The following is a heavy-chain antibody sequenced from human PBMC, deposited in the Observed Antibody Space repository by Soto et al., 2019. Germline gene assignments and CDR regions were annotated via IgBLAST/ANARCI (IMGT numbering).Heavy chain of an antibody. J-gene: IGHJ6*02. CDR3: ATSGDSSSSHYYYGMDV. CDR2: MYNGGST. D-gene: IGHD6-13*01. CDR1: GASVSSSTYY. V-gene: IGHV4-61*03. Sequence: SETLSLTCTVSGASVSSSTYYWSWIRQPPGKGLEWIGYMYNGGSTKHNPSLKSRVTISVDTSKNHISLKLSSVTAADTAVYYCATSGDSSSSHYYYGMDVWGQGTTVTVSS.